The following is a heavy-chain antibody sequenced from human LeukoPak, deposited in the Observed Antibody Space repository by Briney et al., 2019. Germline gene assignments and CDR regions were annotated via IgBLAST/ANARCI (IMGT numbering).Heavy chain of an antibody. Sequence: SETLSLTCAVSGGSISSGGYSWSWIRQPPGKGLEWIGYIYHSGSTYYNPSLKSRVTISVDRSKSQFSLKLSSVTAADTAVYYCARGSYGSGSYYYYGMDVWGKGTTVTVSS. CDR2: IYHSGST. V-gene: IGHV4-30-2*01. CDR3: ARGSYGSGSYYYYGMDV. D-gene: IGHD3-10*01. J-gene: IGHJ6*04. CDR1: GGSISSGGYS.